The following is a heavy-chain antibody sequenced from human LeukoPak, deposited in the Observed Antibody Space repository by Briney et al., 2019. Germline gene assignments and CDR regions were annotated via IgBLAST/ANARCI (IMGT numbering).Heavy chain of an antibody. CDR1: GGSISSSHRY. Sequence: PSETLSLTFAVSGGSISSSHRYGGWIRQPPGKGREWIGSIYAGGSTYYNPSLRTRLAISVDTSKNRFSLKLSSVTAADTAVYYCARVIRTTGYYSNPKSGSFDFWGQGTLVTVSS. J-gene: IGHJ4*02. D-gene: IGHD3-9*01. V-gene: IGHV4-39*01. CDR3: ARVIRTTGYYSNPKSGSFDF. CDR2: IYAGGST.